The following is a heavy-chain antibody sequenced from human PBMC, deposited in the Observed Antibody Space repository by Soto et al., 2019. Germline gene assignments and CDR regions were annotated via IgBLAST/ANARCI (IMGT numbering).Heavy chain of an antibody. J-gene: IGHJ4*02. CDR3: ARRGSWYPSDY. Sequence: QVQLVQSGAEVKKPGASVKVSCKASGYTFTGYYMHWVRQAPGQGLEWMGWINPNSGSTNFAQKFQGGVTMARDTSISTAYMELSRVRSDDTAVYYCARRGSWYPSDYWGQGTLVTVSS. V-gene: IGHV1-2*02. CDR2: INPNSGST. D-gene: IGHD6-13*01. CDR1: GYTFTGYY.